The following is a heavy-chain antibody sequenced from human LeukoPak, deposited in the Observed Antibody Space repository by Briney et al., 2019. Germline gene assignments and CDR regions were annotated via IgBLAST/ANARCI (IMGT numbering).Heavy chain of an antibody. Sequence: GGSLRLSCAASGFTVRSNYMSWVRQAPVKGLEWVSVIYSSERTYYADSVEGRFTIYRDNSKNTLYLQMNSLRADDTAVYYCAREAYYYDTSGYIDSWGQGTLVTVSS. CDR3: AREAYYYDTSGYIDS. CDR1: GFTVRSNY. D-gene: IGHD3-22*01. J-gene: IGHJ4*02. CDR2: IYSSERT. V-gene: IGHV3-53*01.